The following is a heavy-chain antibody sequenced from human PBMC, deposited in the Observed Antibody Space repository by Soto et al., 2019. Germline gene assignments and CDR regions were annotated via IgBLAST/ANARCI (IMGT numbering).Heavy chain of an antibody. D-gene: IGHD1-26*01. J-gene: IGHJ6*02. CDR1: GFTFSSYA. Sequence: GWSLRLSCAASGFTFSSYAMTWVRQAPGKGLEWVSTISGSDGSTYYADSVKGRFTISRDNSKNTLYLQMNSLRAEDTAVYYCAKYSGSYYYYRMDVWGQGTTVTVSS. V-gene: IGHV3-23*01. CDR2: ISGSDGST. CDR3: AKYSGSYYYYRMDV.